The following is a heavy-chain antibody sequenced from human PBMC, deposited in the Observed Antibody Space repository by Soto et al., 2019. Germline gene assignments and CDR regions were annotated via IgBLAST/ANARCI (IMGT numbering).Heavy chain of an antibody. CDR2: IYYSGST. J-gene: IGHJ4*02. Sequence: QVQLQESGPGLVKPSQTLSLTCTVSGGSISSGGYYWSWIRQHPGKGLEWIGYIYYSGSTYYNPSLKRRVTISVDTSKNQFSLKLSSVTAADTAVYYCARGRRDLYYDSSGYYLRSGGIDYWGQGTLVTVSS. CDR1: GGSISSGGYY. D-gene: IGHD3-22*01. V-gene: IGHV4-31*03. CDR3: ARGRRDLYYDSSGYYLRSGGIDY.